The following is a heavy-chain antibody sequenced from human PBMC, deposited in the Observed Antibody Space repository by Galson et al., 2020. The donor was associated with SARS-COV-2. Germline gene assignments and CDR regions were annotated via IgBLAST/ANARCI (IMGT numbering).Heavy chain of an antibody. D-gene: IGHD4-17*01. CDR3: ARTGDYASYFDY. V-gene: IGHV3-23*01. CDR1: GFTFSSYP. Sequence: GGSLRLSCAASGFTFSSYPMSWVRQAPGKGLEWVSAISGSGGSTYYADSVKGRFTISRDNSKNTLYLQMNSLRAEDTAVYYCARTGDYASYFDYWGQGTLVTVSS. CDR2: ISGSGGST. J-gene: IGHJ4*02.